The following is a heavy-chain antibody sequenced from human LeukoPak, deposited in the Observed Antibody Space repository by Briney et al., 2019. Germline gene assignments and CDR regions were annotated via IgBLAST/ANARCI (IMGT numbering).Heavy chain of an antibody. Sequence: PGGSLRLSCAASGFTFSSYGMHWVRQAPGKGLEWVAAISNDGSNKYYAESVNGRFTTSRDNSKNTLYLLVNTLRGDDTAVYYCAKEMGSRSSLFYFDYWGQGTLLTVSS. D-gene: IGHD3-10*01. V-gene: IGHV3-30*18. CDR1: GFTFSSYG. CDR2: ISNDGSNK. J-gene: IGHJ4*02. CDR3: AKEMGSRSSLFYFDY.